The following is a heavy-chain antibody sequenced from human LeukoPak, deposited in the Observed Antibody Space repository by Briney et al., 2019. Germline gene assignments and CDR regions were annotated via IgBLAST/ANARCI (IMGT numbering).Heavy chain of an antibody. CDR2: MNPNSGDT. CDR1: GYILSSND. V-gene: IGHV1-8*01. J-gene: IGHJ4*02. CDR3: ARGPFGSGSFLDY. D-gene: IGHD3-10*01. Sequence: GASVKVSCKASGYILSSNDINWVRQAAGQGLEWMGWMNPNSGDTGYTQKFQGRVAMTRSTSTTTAYMELSSLRSEDTAVYYCARGPFGSGSFLDYWGQGTLVTVSS.